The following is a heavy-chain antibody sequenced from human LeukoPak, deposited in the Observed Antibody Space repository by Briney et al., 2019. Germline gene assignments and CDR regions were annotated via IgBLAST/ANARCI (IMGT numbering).Heavy chain of an antibody. J-gene: IGHJ4*02. CDR1: GFTFSSYA. CDR2: ISRSGDST. V-gene: IGHV3-23*01. D-gene: IGHD5-24*01. CDR3: AKMAAFDY. Sequence: GGSLRLSCAASGFTFSSYAMSWVRQAPGKGLDWVSTISRSGDSTYYADSVKGRFTISRDNSKNTLYLQMNSLRAEDTAIYYCAKMAAFDYWGQGTLVTVSS.